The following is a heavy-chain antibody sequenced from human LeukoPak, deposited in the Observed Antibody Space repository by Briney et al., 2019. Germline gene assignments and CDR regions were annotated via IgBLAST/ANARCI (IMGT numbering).Heavy chain of an antibody. CDR2: INHSGST. J-gene: IGHJ3*02. V-gene: IGHV4-34*01. D-gene: IGHD5-12*01. Sequence: SETLSLTCAVYGGSFSGYYWSWIRQPPGKGLEWIGEINHSGSTNYNPSLKSRVTISVDTSKNQFSLKLSSVTAADTAVYYCAKVAGIVATKITPNEVSGAFDIWGQGTMVTVSS. CDR3: AKVAGIVATKITPNEVSGAFDI. CDR1: GGSFSGYY.